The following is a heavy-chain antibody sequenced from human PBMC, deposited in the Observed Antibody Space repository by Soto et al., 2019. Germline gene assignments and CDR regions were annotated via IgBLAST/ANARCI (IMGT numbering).Heavy chain of an antibody. CDR1: GFTFGDYA. D-gene: IGHD3-16*01. J-gene: IGHJ4*02. V-gene: IGHV3-49*03. CDR2: IRSKAYGGTT. Sequence: GGSLRLSCTASGFTFGDYAMSWFRQAPGKGLEWVGFIRSKAYGGTTEYAASVKGRFTISRDDSKSIAYLQMNSLKTEDTAVYYCTREDYYDYIWGSYMSYGNHDYWGQGTLVTVSS. CDR3: TREDYYDYIWGSYMSYGNHDY.